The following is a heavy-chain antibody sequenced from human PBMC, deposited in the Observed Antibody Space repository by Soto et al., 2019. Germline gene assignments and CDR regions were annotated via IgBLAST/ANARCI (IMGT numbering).Heavy chain of an antibody. Sequence: TVSRTCASSGDSVSSNSAAWNLIRQSPSRGLEWLGRTYYRSKWYNDYAVSVKSRITINPDTSKNQFSLQLNSVTPEDTAVYYCARGGVAATYYYYYGMEVWGQGTTVTGSS. J-gene: IGHJ6*02. CDR2: TYYRSKWYN. CDR1: GDSVSSNSAA. D-gene: IGHD2-15*01. CDR3: ARGGVAATYYYYYGMEV. V-gene: IGHV6-1*01.